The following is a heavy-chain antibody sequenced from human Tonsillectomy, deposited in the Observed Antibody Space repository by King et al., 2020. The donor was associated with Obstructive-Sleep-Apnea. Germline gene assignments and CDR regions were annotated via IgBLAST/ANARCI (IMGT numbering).Heavy chain of an antibody. D-gene: IGHD3-10*01. CDR2: ISWNSGSI. CDR3: AKDISMVRGVTMDS. J-gene: IGHJ4*02. Sequence: VQLVESGGGLVQPGRSLRLSCAASGFTFDDHAMHWVRQATGKGLEWVSGISWNSGSIGYVDSVKGRFTISRDNAKNSLYLQMNSLRPEDTALYYCAKDISMVRGVTMDSWGQGTLVTVSS. V-gene: IGHV3-9*01. CDR1: GFTFDDHA.